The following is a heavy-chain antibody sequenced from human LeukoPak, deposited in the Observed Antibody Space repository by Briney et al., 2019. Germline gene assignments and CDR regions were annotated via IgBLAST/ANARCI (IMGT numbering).Heavy chain of an antibody. V-gene: IGHV3-7*03. J-gene: IGHJ4*02. D-gene: IGHD5-18*01. CDR1: GFTFGKYW. CDR3: ARDAVDTAMVFDY. CDR2: IKLDGSEK. Sequence: GGSLRLSCVASGFTFGKYWMSWVRQAPGKGLEWVANIKLDGSEKNYVDSVKGRFTISRDNTKNSLYLQMNGLRAEDTAVYYCARDAVDTAMVFDYWGQGTLVTVSS.